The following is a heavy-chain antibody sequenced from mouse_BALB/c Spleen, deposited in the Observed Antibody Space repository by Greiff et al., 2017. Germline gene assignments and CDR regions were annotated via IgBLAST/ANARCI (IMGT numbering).Heavy chain of an antibody. CDR2: ISSGGSYT. V-gene: IGHV5-9-4*01. Sequence: EVQLQQSGGGLVKPGGSLKLSCAASGFTFSSYAMSWVRQSPEKRLEWVAEISSGGSYTYYPDTVTGRFTISRDNAKNTLYLEMSSLRSEDTAMYYCARDSYYGIDYWGQGTTLTVSS. CDR1: GFTFSSYA. J-gene: IGHJ2*01. D-gene: IGHD2-10*01. CDR3: ARDSYYGIDY.